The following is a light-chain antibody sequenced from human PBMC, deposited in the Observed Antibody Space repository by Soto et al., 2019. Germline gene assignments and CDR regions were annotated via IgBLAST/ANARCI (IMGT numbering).Light chain of an antibody. CDR3: QQSNSCLRWIT. Sequence: DIQMTQSPSSVSASVGDRVTITCRASQGIARWLAWYQQKPGKAPKLLIYAASSLQSGVPSRFSCSGSGTDLTLTISSLQPEDFATYYCQQSNSCLRWITYGQGTRLAIK. CDR1: QGIARW. CDR2: AAS. V-gene: IGKV1-12*01. J-gene: IGKJ5*01.